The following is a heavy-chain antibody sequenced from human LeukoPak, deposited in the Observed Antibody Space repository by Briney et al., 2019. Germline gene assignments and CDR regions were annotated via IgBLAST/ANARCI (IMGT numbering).Heavy chain of an antibody. CDR2: INTDGSST. V-gene: IGHV3-74*01. Sequence: GGSLRLSCAASGFTFISYWMHWVRQAPGKGLVWVSRINTDGSSTSYADSVKGRFTISRDNSKNTLYLQMNSLRAEDTAVYYCAKLVSSSSWYSDYWGQGTLVTVSS. J-gene: IGHJ4*02. CDR1: GFTFISYW. D-gene: IGHD6-13*01. CDR3: AKLVSSSSWYSDY.